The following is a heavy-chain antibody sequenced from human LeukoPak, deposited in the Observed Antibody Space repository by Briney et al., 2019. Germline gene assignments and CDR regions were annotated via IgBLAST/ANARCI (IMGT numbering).Heavy chain of an antibody. V-gene: IGHV4-39*07. CDR1: GGSISSSSYY. CDR3: ARVSQYNAPSVDYYDSSGYYHGNYYFDY. D-gene: IGHD3-22*01. CDR2: IYYSGST. Sequence: SETLSLTCTVSGGSISSSSYYWGWIRQPPGKGLEWIGSIYYSGSTYYNPSLKSRVTISVDTSKNQFSLKLSSVTAADTAVYYCARVSQYNAPSVDYYDSSGYYHGNYYFDYWGQGTLVTVSS. J-gene: IGHJ4*02.